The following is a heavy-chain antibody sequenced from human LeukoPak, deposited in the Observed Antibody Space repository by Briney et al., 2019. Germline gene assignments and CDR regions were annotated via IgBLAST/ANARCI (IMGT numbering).Heavy chain of an antibody. D-gene: IGHD5-18*01. CDR2: IKQDGSEK. V-gene: IGHV3-7*03. CDR3: AKAFGYSYGKGEFYFDY. Sequence: GGSLRLSCAASGFTFSSYWMSWVRQAPGKGLEWVANIKQDGSEKYYVDSVKGRFTISRDNAKNSLYLQMNSLRAEDTAVYYCAKAFGYSYGKGEFYFDYWGQGTLVTVSS. J-gene: IGHJ4*02. CDR1: GFTFSSYW.